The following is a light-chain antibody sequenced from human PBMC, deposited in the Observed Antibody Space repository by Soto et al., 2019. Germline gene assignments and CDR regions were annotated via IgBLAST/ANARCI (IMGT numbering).Light chain of an antibody. V-gene: IGKV1-5*01. CDR2: DAS. Sequence: DIQMTQSPSTLSASVGDRVTITCRASQSISDWLAWFQLKPGKAPKLLIYDASSLESGVPSRFSGSGSGTEFTLTISSLQPDDFATYYCQQCFWHWTFGQGTKVDIK. J-gene: IGKJ1*01. CDR3: QQCFWHWT. CDR1: QSISDW.